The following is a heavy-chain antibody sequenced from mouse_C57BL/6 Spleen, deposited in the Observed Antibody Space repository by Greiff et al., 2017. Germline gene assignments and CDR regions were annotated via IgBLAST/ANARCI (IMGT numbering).Heavy chain of an antibody. D-gene: IGHD3-1*01. Sequence: QVQLQQPGAELVKPGASVKMSCKASGYTFTSYWITWVKQRPGQGLEWIGDIYPGSGSTNYNEKFKSKATLTVDTSSSTAYMQLSSLTSEDSAVYYCARRRGARTWFADWGQGTLVTVSA. CDR3: ARRRGARTWFAD. CDR2: IYPGSGST. J-gene: IGHJ3*01. CDR1: GYTFTSYW. V-gene: IGHV1-55*01.